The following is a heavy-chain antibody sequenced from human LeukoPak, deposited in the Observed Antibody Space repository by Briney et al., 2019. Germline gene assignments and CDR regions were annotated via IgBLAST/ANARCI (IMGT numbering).Heavy chain of an antibody. CDR3: ARVKAVVTPWVFDY. Sequence: SETLSLTCTVSGGSISSSSYYWGWIRQPPGKGLAWIGSISYTGITYYNPSLKSRVTISVDTSKNQFSLKLSSVIAADTAVYFCARVKAVVTPWVFDYWGQGNLVTVSS. CDR2: ISYTGIT. D-gene: IGHD4-23*01. J-gene: IGHJ4*02. V-gene: IGHV4-39*07. CDR1: GGSISSSSYY.